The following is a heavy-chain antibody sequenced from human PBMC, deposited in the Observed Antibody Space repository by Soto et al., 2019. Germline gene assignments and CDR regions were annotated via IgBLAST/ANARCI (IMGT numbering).Heavy chain of an antibody. Sequence: QVQLVQSGAEVKKPGASVKVSCKASGYTVITYGVSWVRQAPGQGLDWLGWISTYNGNTRYAEMLQGRDTMTTDTTTNTAYMELRNLRYADTAVYYCARGPTDYYDNSANYFLDYWGQGTLVTVSS. J-gene: IGHJ4*02. CDR2: ISTYNGNT. CDR3: ARGPTDYYDNSANYFLDY. CDR1: GYTVITYG. V-gene: IGHV1-18*01. D-gene: IGHD3-22*01.